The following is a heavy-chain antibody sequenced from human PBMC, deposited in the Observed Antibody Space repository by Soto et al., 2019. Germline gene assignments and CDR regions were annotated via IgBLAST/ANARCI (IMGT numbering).Heavy chain of an antibody. CDR2: IYSGGTT. CDR1: GFTVSSNY. V-gene: IGHV3-66*01. CDR3: VRWFDP. J-gene: IGHJ5*02. Sequence: GGSLRISCVGFGFTVSSNYMSWVRQAPGKGLEWVSIIYSGGTTHHADSVKGRFTISRDNSKNTPYLQMNSLRAYDTAVYYCVRWFDPWGKGTLVTVSS.